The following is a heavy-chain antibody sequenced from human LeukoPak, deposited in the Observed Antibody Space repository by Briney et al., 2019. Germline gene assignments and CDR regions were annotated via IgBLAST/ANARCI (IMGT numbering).Heavy chain of an antibody. CDR2: INPNSGGT. V-gene: IGHV1-2*02. Sequence: GSVKVSCKASGYTFTGYYMHWVRQAPGQGLEWMGWINPNSGGTNYAQRFQGRVTMTRDTSISTAYMELSRLRSDDTAVYYCARTRGHYYYYGMDVWGQGTTVTVPS. J-gene: IGHJ6*02. CDR1: GYTFTGYY. CDR3: ARTRGHYYYYGMDV.